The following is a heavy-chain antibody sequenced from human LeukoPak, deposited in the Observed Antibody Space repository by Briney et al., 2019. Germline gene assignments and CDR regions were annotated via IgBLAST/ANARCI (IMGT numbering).Heavy chain of an antibody. J-gene: IGHJ3*02. CDR2: IYTSGST. V-gene: IGHV4-39*07. CDR1: GASISSSTYY. D-gene: IGHD3-10*01. CDR3: ARDHGLGGSGSYYTTYAFDI. Sequence: SETLSLTCTVSGASISSSTYYWGWIRQPPGKGLEWIGRIYTSGSTNYNPSLKSRVTMSVDTSKNQFSLKLSSVTAADTAVYYCARDHGLGGSGSYYTTYAFDIWGQGTMVTVSS.